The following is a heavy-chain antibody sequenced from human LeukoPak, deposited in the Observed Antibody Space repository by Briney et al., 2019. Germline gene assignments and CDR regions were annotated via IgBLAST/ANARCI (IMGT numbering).Heavy chain of an antibody. CDR2: ITWNSDTV. V-gene: IGHV3-9*01. CDR3: AKGPGLTAFFDF. Sequence: PGGSLRLSCAASGFTFDDYAMHWVRHAPGKGLEWVSGITWNSDTVAYADSVKGRFTIARDNARNSLYLQMNSLRPEDTALYYCAKGPGLTAFFDFWGQGTLVTVSS. J-gene: IGHJ4*02. D-gene: IGHD2-21*02. CDR1: GFTFDDYA.